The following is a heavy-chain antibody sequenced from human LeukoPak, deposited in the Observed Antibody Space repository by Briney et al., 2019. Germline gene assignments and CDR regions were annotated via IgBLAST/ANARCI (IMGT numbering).Heavy chain of an antibody. Sequence: SETLSLTCTVSGASISSYYWSWIRQPPGKGLEWIGEINHSGSTSYHPSLKRGVTISVDTSKNHFSLKLSSVTAADTAVYYCARGYDFWSGYYTGYNWFDPWGQGTLVTVST. D-gene: IGHD3-3*01. CDR1: GASISSYY. J-gene: IGHJ5*02. V-gene: IGHV4-34*01. CDR2: INHSGST. CDR3: ARGYDFWSGYYTGYNWFDP.